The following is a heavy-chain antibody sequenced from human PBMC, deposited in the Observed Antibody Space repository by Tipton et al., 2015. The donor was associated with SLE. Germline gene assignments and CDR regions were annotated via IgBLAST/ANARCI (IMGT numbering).Heavy chain of an antibody. Sequence: SLRLSCTASGFTFSSQEMNWVRQAPGKGLEWVSYISSGGTFIHYADAVKGRFTISRDNAKNSLYLQMNSLRAEDTAVYYCARGFWSGCYIGYFDYWGQGAPVTVSS. V-gene: IGHV3-48*03. CDR3: ARGFWSGCYIGYFDY. J-gene: IGHJ4*02. D-gene: IGHD3-3*01. CDR2: ISSGGTFI. CDR1: GFTFSSQE.